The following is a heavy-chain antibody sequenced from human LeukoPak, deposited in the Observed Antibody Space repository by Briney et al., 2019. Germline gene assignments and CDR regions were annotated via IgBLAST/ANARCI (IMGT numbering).Heavy chain of an antibody. CDR1: EFTFSNYW. D-gene: IGHD2-2*01. V-gene: IGHV3-7*03. CDR2: IKEDGSEK. J-gene: IGHJ3*02. Sequence: PGGSLRLSCEASEFTFSNYWMSWVRQAPGKGLEWVANIKEDGSEKYYVDSVKGRFTISRDNAKNSLYLQMNSLRAEDTALYYCAKDLAAMPRDAFDIWGQGTMVTVSS. CDR3: AKDLAAMPRDAFDI.